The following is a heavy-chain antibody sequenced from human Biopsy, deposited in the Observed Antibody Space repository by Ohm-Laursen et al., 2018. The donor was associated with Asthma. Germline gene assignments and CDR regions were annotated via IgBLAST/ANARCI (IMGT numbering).Heavy chain of an antibody. CDR1: GVSFDDCA. CDR2: ISWNSGNI. CDR3: AKSADYYDSTDYLDF. Sequence: SLRLSCAAPGVSFDDCAMHWVRQAPGKGLEWVSSISWNSGNIDYAVSVKGRFTISRDNAKNSLYLQMQSLRPEDTAFYYCAKSADYYDSTDYLDFWGRGTLVTVSS. D-gene: IGHD3-22*01. V-gene: IGHV3-9*01. J-gene: IGHJ4*01.